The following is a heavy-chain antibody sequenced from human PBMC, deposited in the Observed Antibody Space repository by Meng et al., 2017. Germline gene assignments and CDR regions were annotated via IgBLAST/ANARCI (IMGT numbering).Heavy chain of an antibody. CDR1: GGSISSGSYY. CDR3: ARDRSYTVFDY. D-gene: IGHD1-26*01. Sequence: LRLSCTVSGGSISSGSYYWSWIRQPAGEGLEWIGRIYTSGSTNYNPSLKSRVTISVDTSKNQFSLKLSSVTAADTAVYYCARDRSYTVFDYWGQGTLVTVSS. V-gene: IGHV4-61*02. J-gene: IGHJ4*02. CDR2: IYTSGST.